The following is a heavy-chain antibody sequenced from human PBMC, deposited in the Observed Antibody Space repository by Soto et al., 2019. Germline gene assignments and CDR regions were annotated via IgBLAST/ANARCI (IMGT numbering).Heavy chain of an antibody. CDR1: GFTFSSYG. CDR3: AKEVLGTVSLGMDV. J-gene: IGHJ6*02. Sequence: QVQLVESGGGVVQPGRSLRLSCAASGFTFSSYGMHWVRQAPGKGLEWVAVISYDGSNKYYADSVKGRFTISRDNSKNTLYLQMNSLRAEDTAVYYCAKEVLGTVSLGMDVWGQGTTFTVSS. CDR2: ISYDGSNK. D-gene: IGHD5-18*01. V-gene: IGHV3-30*18.